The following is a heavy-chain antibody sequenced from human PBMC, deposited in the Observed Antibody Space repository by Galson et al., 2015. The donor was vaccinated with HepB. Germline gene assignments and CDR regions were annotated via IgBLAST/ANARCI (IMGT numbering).Heavy chain of an antibody. V-gene: IGHV4-30-2*01. CDR3: ARHLAGGDYYYGMDV. CDR1: GGSISSGGYS. J-gene: IGHJ6*02. Sequence: QVQLQESGPGLVKPSETLSLTCAVSGGSISSGGYSWSWIRQPPGKGLEWIGYIYHSGSTYCNPSLKSRVTISVDRSKNQFSLKLSSVTAADTAVYYCARHLAGGDYYYGMDVWGQGTTVTVSS. D-gene: IGHD6-13*01. CDR2: IYHSGST.